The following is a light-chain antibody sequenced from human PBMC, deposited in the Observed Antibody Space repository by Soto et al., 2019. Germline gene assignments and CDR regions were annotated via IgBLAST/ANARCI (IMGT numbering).Light chain of an antibody. J-gene: IGLJ1*01. V-gene: IGLV2-14*01. Sequence: QSALTQPASVSGSPGQSITISCTGTSSDVGGYNYVSWYQQHPGKAPKLIIYEVSNRPSGVSNRFPGSKSGNTASLTISGLQAEDEADYYCNSYTSKSTGVFGTGTQLTVL. CDR2: EVS. CDR1: SSDVGGYNY. CDR3: NSYTSKSTGV.